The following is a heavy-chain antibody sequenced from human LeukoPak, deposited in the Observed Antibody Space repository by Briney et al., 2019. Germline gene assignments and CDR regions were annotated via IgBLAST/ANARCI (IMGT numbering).Heavy chain of an antibody. Sequence: GRSLRLSCAASGFTFSNYWMSWVRQAPGKGLEWVANIKQDGSEKYYVNSVKGRFTISRDNAKNSLYLQMSSLRAEDTAIYYCAREDDWNYEDYWGQGTLVTVSS. CDR1: GFTFSNYW. D-gene: IGHD1-7*01. V-gene: IGHV3-7*01. CDR3: AREDDWNYEDY. J-gene: IGHJ4*02. CDR2: IKQDGSEK.